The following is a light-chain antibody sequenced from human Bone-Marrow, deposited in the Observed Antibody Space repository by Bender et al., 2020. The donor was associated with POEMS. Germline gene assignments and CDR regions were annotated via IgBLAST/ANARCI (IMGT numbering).Light chain of an antibody. Sequence: NFMLTQPHSVSESPGKTVTISCTRSSGSFDRNYVQWYQQRPGSSPTTVIYEDNQRPSGVPDRFSGSIDSSSKSASLTISGLTTEDEADYYCQSYDTTNRVFGGGTKLTVL. V-gene: IGLV6-57*01. J-gene: IGLJ3*02. CDR2: EDN. CDR3: QSYDTTNRV. CDR1: SGSFDRNY.